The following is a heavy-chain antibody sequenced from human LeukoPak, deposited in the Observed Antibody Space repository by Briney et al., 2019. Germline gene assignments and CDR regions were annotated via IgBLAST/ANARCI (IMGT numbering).Heavy chain of an antibody. CDR1: GFSLSTSGVG. CDR2: IYWNDDK. D-gene: IGHD3-22*01. V-gene: IGHV2-5*01. Sequence: SGPTLVKPTQTLTLTCTFSGFSLSTSGVGVGWIRQPLGKALEWLALIYWNDDKRYSPSLKSRLTITKDTSKNQVVLTMTNVDPVDTATYYCAHRLVPDYDSSGYFDYWGQGTLVTVSS. CDR3: AHRLVPDYDSSGYFDY. J-gene: IGHJ4*02.